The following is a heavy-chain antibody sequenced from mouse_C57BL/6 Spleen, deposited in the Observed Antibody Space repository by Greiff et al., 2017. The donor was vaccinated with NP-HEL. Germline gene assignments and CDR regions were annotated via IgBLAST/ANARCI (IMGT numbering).Heavy chain of an antibody. D-gene: IGHD1-1*01. CDR3: TRDYYYGSSSFAY. J-gene: IGHJ3*01. CDR2: IDPETGGT. Sequence: QVQLQQSGAERGRPGASVTLSCKASGYTFTDYEMHWVKQTPVHDLEWIGAIDPETGGTAYNQKFKGKAILTADKSSSTAYMELRSLTSEDSAVYYCTRDYYYGSSSFAYWGQGTLVTVSA. CDR1: GYTFTDYE. V-gene: IGHV1-15*01.